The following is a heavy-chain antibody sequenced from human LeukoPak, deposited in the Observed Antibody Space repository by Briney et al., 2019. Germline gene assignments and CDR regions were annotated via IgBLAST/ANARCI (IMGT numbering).Heavy chain of an antibody. CDR3: AKDFRSGNYYGGIVY. CDR1: GFTFRNYV. V-gene: IGHV3-23*01. Sequence: PGGSLRLSCAASGFTFRNYVIHWVRQTPGKGLEWVSGLSDSGGTTYYADPVKGRFTISRDNSKNTLYLQMNSLRAEDTAVYYCAKDFRSGNYYGGIVYWGQGTLVTVSS. J-gene: IGHJ4*02. CDR2: LSDSGGTT. D-gene: IGHD1-26*01.